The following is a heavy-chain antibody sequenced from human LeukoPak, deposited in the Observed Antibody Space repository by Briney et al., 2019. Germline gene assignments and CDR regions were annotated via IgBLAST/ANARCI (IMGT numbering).Heavy chain of an antibody. CDR2: ISPYNGDT. V-gene: IGHV1-18*01. Sequence: ASVRVSCKASGYTFTDDGISWVRQGPGQGLEWVGWISPYNGDTKYADKVLGRVTMSADISTITAYMELRSLRSDDTAVYYCARIQVNWFGEVTSLSPPNYGMDVWGQGTTVIVSS. CDR3: ARIQVNWFGEVTSLSPPNYGMDV. D-gene: IGHD3-10*01. J-gene: IGHJ6*02. CDR1: GYTFTDDG.